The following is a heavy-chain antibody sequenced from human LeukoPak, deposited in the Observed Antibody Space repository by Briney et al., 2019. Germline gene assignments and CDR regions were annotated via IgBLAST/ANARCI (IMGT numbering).Heavy chain of an antibody. CDR1: GFTFISFE. Sequence: AGGALILSCAASGFTFISFEMNGVRQAPGKGLEWVSYISSSGSSTYYADSVKGRFTISRDNAKNSLYLQMNSLRAEDTAVYYCARTPYSPRAFDIWGQGTMVTVSS. CDR2: ISSSGSST. V-gene: IGHV3-48*03. CDR3: ARTPYSPRAFDI. D-gene: IGHD2-15*01. J-gene: IGHJ3*02.